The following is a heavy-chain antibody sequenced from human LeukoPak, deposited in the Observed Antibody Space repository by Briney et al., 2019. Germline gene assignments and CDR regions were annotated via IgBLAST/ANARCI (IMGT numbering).Heavy chain of an antibody. CDR1: GFTFTTYG. J-gene: IGHJ4*02. CDR3: TRGGLFTYDSSGYPIDF. V-gene: IGHV3-33*01. D-gene: IGHD3-22*01. Sequence: TGKSLRLSCAASGFTFTTYGMHWVRQAPGKGLERVAIIWNDGSNQFYADSVKGRFTISRDTSNNTLFLQMNSLRAEDTAVYYCTRGGLFTYDSSGYPIDFWGQGTLVTVSS. CDR2: IWNDGSNQ.